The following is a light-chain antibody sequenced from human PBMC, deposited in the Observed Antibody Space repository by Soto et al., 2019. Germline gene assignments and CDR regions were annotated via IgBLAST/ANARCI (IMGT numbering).Light chain of an antibody. CDR2: EVS. Sequence: QSALTQPPSASGSPGQSVTISCTGTSSDVGGYNYVSWYQQHPGKAPKLMIYEVSKRHSGVPHRFSGSKSGNTDSLTVSGLQAEDEADYYCSSYAGSNNLVFGGGTKLTVL. J-gene: IGLJ2*01. V-gene: IGLV2-8*01. CDR3: SSYAGSNNLV. CDR1: SSDVGGYNY.